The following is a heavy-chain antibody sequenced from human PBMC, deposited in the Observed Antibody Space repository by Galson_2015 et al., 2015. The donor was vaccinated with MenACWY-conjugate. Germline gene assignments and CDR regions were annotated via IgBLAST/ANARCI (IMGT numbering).Heavy chain of an antibody. D-gene: IGHD2-15*01. CDR3: AKNRFGGRPYYFDY. CDR2: ISGSGTTK. Sequence: SLRLSCAVSGFNFSTYGLAWVRQAPGKGLEWVSAISGSGTTKYDADSVKGRFTISRGNSKNTLYLQMNSLRAEDTAVYYCAKNRFGGRPYYFDYWGQGTLVTVSS. J-gene: IGHJ4*02. CDR1: GFNFSTYG. V-gene: IGHV3-23*01.